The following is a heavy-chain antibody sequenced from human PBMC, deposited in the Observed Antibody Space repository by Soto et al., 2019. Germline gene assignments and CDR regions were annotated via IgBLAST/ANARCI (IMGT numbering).Heavy chain of an antibody. CDR1: GFTFSGSA. CDR2: IRSKANSYAT. D-gene: IGHD3-10*01. V-gene: IGHV3-73*01. CDR3: TGRITMVRGPGDY. J-gene: IGHJ4*02. Sequence: TGGSLRLSCAASGFTFSGSAMHWVRQASGKGLEWVGRIRSKANSYATAYAASVKGRFTISRDDSKNTAYLQMNSLKTEDTAVYYCTGRITMVRGPGDYWGQGTLVTVSS.